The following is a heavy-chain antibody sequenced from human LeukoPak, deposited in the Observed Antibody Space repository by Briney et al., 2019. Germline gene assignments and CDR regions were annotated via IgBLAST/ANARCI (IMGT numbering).Heavy chain of an antibody. J-gene: IGHJ4*02. CDR3: ARVPYSYGYGYYFDY. D-gene: IGHD5-18*01. Sequence: GGSLRLSCAASKFTFSTYLMSWVRQAPGKGLEWVSAISGSGGSTYYADSVKGRFTISRDNSKNTLYLQMNSLRAEDTAVYYCARVPYSYGYGYYFDYWGQGTLVTVSS. CDR1: KFTFSTYL. V-gene: IGHV3-23*01. CDR2: ISGSGGST.